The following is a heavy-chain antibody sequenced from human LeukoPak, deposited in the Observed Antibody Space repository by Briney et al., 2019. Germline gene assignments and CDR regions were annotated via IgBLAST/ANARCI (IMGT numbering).Heavy chain of an antibody. CDR3: TRVVSGSLYFDY. CDR2: INIDGSSG. CDR1: GFTFRSYW. Sequence: PGGSLRLSCAASGFTFRSYWMHWVRQAPGKGLVWVSRINIDGSSGSYADSVEGRFTISRDNAKNTLYLQMNSLRAEDTAVYYCTRVVSGSLYFDYWGQGTLVTVSS. J-gene: IGHJ4*02. V-gene: IGHV3-74*01. D-gene: IGHD1-26*01.